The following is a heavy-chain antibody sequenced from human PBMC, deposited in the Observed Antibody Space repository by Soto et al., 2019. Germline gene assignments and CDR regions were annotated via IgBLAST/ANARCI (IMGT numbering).Heavy chain of an antibody. CDR3: AKATATGGGAFDI. CDR1: GFICSSYD. V-gene: IGHV3-23*01. Sequence: LRLSCAASGFICSSYDMSWVRQAPGKGLEWVSTILADGRTFYVDSVKGRFTISRDSSNNMVYLQMNSLTAGDTALYYCAKATATGGGAFDICGQGTMVTVSS. D-gene: IGHD2-8*02. CDR2: ILADGRT. J-gene: IGHJ3*02.